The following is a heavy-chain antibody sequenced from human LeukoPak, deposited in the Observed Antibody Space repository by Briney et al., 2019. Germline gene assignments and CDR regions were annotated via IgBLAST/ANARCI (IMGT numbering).Heavy chain of an antibody. CDR2: INPNSGGT. Sequence: ASVKVSCKASGYTFTGYYMHWVRQAPGQGLEWMGWINPNSGGTNYAQKFQGRVTMTRDTFISTAYMELSRLRSDDTAVYYCARGHTNYDFWSGYLFDYWGQGTLVTVSS. D-gene: IGHD3-3*01. CDR3: ARGHTNYDFWSGYLFDY. V-gene: IGHV1-2*02. J-gene: IGHJ4*02. CDR1: GYTFTGYY.